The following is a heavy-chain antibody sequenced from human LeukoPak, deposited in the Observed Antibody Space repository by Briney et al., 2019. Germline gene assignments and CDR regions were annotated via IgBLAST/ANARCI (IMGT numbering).Heavy chain of an antibody. CDR3: AKARTYDSSGYYPNDAFDI. CDR1: KFNFNSYG. V-gene: IGHV3-30*18. CDR2: ISYDGSNK. D-gene: IGHD3-22*01. Sequence: PGGSLRLSCTTSKFNFNSYGMTWVRQAPGKGLEWVAVISYDGSNKYYADSVKGRFTISRDNSKNTLYLQMNSLRAEDTAVYYCAKARTYDSSGYYPNDAFDIWGQGTMVTVSS. J-gene: IGHJ3*02.